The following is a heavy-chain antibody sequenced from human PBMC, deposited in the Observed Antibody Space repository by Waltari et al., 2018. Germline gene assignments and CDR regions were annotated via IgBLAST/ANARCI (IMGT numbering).Heavy chain of an antibody. J-gene: IGHJ3*02. Sequence: QVQLVQSGAEVKKPGASVKVSCKVSGYTLTELSMHWVRQAPGKGLEWMGGFDPEEVKTIYAQKFNGRVTMTEDTSTDTAYMELSSLRSEYTAVYYCATWSYGDLRPDAFDIWGQGTMVTVSS. CDR2: FDPEEVKT. CDR1: GYTLTELS. CDR3: ATWSYGDLRPDAFDI. V-gene: IGHV1-24*01. D-gene: IGHD4-17*01.